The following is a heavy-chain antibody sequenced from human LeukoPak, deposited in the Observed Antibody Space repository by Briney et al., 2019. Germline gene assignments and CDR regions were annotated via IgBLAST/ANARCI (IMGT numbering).Heavy chain of an antibody. CDR1: GFTFSTYS. Sequence: GGSLRLSCAASGFTFSTYSMNWVRQAPGKGLEWGSSISSSSYYIYYADSVKGRFTISRDNAKNSLYLQMNSLRAEDTAVYYCARDRTGEPDYWGQGTLVTVSS. CDR3: ARDRTGEPDY. J-gene: IGHJ4*02. V-gene: IGHV3-21*01. CDR2: ISSSSYYI. D-gene: IGHD7-27*01.